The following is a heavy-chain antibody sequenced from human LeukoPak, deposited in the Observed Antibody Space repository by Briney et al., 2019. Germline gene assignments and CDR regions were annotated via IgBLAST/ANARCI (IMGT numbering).Heavy chain of an antibody. Sequence: SETLSLTCAVYGGSFSGYYWSWIRQPPGKGLEWIGEINHSGSTNYNPSLKSRVTISVDTSKNQFSLKLSSVTAADTAVYYCARRGIAVAVDWGQGTLVTVSS. CDR2: INHSGST. J-gene: IGHJ4*02. D-gene: IGHD6-19*01. V-gene: IGHV4-34*01. CDR3: ARRGIAVAVD. CDR1: GGSFSGYY.